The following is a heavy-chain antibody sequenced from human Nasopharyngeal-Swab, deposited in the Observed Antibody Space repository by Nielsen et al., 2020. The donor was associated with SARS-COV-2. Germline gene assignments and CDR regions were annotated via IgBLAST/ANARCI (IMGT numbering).Heavy chain of an antibody. D-gene: IGHD3-3*01. CDR3: ARAIKIFGAVVGSFDP. CDR1: GGSMTSNNYY. V-gene: IGHV4-39*07. J-gene: IGHJ5*02. Sequence: SETLSLTCSVSGGSMTSNNYYWGWIRQPPEKGLEWIGNIYYNEITYYNPSLKSRVTISLDTSKSQFSLKLTSVTAADTAVYYCARAIKIFGAVVGSFDPWGQGTLVTVFS. CDR2: IYYNEIT.